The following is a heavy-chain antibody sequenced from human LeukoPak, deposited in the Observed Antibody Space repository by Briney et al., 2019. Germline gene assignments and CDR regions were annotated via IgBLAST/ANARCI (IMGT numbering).Heavy chain of an antibody. CDR1: GFTFSIYG. CDR3: AGITMVRGVIEVGWFDP. Sequence: GGSLRLSCAATGFTFSIYGMHWVREAPGKGLEWVAFIRYDGSNKYYADSVKGRSTISRDNSKNTLYLQMNSLRAEDTAVYYCAGITMVRGVIEVGWFDPWGQGTLVTVSS. D-gene: IGHD3-10*01. V-gene: IGHV3-30*02. CDR2: IRYDGSNK. J-gene: IGHJ5*02.